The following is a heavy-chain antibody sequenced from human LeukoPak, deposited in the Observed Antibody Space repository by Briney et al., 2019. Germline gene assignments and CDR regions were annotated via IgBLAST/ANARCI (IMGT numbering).Heavy chain of an antibody. V-gene: IGHV4-59*12. CDR1: GGSISSYY. J-gene: IGHJ5*02. CDR2: IYYSGST. CDR3: ARVTPGFDP. Sequence: SETLSLTCTVSGGSISSYYWSWIRQPPGKGLEWIGYIYYSGSTNYNPSLKSRVTISVDTSKNQFSLKLSSVTAADTTVYYCARVTPGFDPWGQGTLVTVSS. D-gene: IGHD2-8*02.